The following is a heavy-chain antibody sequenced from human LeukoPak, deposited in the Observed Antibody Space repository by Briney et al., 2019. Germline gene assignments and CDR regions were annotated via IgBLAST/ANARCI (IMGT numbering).Heavy chain of an antibody. Sequence: GGSLRLSCAASGFTFSRYEMHWVRQAPGKGLEWVTLISNDGSNKYYADSVKGRFTISRDNSKNTLSLQMNSLRAEDTALYYCAKDIGVSGSRYFDFWGQGTLVTVSS. J-gene: IGHJ4*02. CDR1: GFTFSRYE. D-gene: IGHD6-19*01. CDR3: AKDIGVSGSRYFDF. V-gene: IGHV3-30-3*01. CDR2: ISNDGSNK.